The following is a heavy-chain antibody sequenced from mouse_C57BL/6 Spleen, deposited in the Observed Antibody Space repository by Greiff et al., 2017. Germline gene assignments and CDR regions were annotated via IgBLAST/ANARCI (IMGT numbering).Heavy chain of an antibody. V-gene: IGHV1-52*01. CDR3: ARGGYYGSSQGYFDV. J-gene: IGHJ1*03. CDR2: IDPSDSET. CDR1: GYTFTSYW. D-gene: IGHD1-1*01. Sequence: VQLQQPGAELVRPGSSVKLSCKASGYTFTSYWMHWVKQRPIQGLEWIGNIDPSDSETHYNQKFKDKATLTVDKSSSTAYMQLSSLTSEDSAVYYCARGGYYGSSQGYFDVWGTGTTVTVSS.